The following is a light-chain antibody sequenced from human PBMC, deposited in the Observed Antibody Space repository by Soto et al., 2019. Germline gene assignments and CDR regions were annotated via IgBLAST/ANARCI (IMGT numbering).Light chain of an antibody. J-gene: IGKJ2*01. CDR2: GAS. V-gene: IGKV3-15*01. CDR3: QEYNNWPPLYT. Sequence: EIVMTQSPGTLSVSPGERATLSCRASQSVSSNLAWYQQKPGQAPRLLIYGASIRATDIAARFSGSGSGTEFTLTISSLQSEDSAVYYCQEYNNWPPLYTFGQGTKLEIK. CDR1: QSVSSN.